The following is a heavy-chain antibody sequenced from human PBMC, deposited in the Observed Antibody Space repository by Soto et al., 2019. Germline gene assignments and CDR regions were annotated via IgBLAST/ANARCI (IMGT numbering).Heavy chain of an antibody. Sequence: SETLSLTCTVFGGSISSYHWSWIRQPPGKGLEWIGEVYNSGTTNYNPSLKNRVTISADTSKNHLSLSLSSVTAADTAVYFCVREMGYCTTISCHARPLLYSMDVWGTGTTVTLSS. J-gene: IGHJ6*03. D-gene: IGHD2-2*01. V-gene: IGHV4-59*01. CDR3: VREMGYCTTISCHARPLLYSMDV. CDR1: GGSISSYH. CDR2: VYNSGTT.